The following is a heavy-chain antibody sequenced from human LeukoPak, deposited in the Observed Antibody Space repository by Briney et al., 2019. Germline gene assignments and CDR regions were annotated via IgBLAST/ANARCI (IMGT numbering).Heavy chain of an antibody. Sequence: PGGSLRLSCAASGFTFDDYGMSWVRQAPGKGLEWVSSISSSSSYVYYADSVKGRFTISRDNAKNSLYLQMNSLRAEGTAVYYRPRDQYLAYFGGDCYSGQFDYWGQGILVTVSS. D-gene: IGHD2-21*02. CDR1: GFTFDDYG. V-gene: IGHV3-21*01. CDR2: ISSSSSYV. J-gene: IGHJ4*02. CDR3: PRDQYLAYFGGDCYSGQFDY.